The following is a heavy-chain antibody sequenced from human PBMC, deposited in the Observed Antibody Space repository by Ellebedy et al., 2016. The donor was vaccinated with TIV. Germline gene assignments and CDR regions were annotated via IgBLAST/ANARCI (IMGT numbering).Heavy chain of an antibody. CDR2: VNEDGSEE. D-gene: IGHD1-1*01. CDR1: GFTFSSYW. V-gene: IGHV3-7*03. J-gene: IGHJ4*02. Sequence: GESLKISCEASGFTFSSYWMSWVRLAPGKGLEWVANVNEDGSEEHYVEPVKVRFTISRDNAMNSLSLQLDSLRAEDTAIYFCARAGQSATGTGWFPGVWGQGTLVTVSS. CDR3: ARAGQSATGTGWFPGV.